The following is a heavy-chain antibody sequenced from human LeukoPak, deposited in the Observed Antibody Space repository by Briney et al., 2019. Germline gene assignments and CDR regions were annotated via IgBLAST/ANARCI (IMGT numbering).Heavy chain of an antibody. J-gene: IGHJ4*02. CDR2: INHSGST. Sequence: SETLSLTCAVYGGSFSGYYWSWIRQPPGKGLEWIGEINHSGSTNYNPSLKSRVTISVDTSKNQFSLKLSSVTAADTAVYYCAKDKFTLLPDYWGQGTLVTVSS. V-gene: IGHV4-34*01. CDR3: AKDKFTLLPDY. CDR1: GGSFSGYY. D-gene: IGHD3-10*02.